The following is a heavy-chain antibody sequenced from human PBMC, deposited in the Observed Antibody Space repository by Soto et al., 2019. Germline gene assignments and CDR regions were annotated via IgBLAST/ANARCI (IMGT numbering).Heavy chain of an antibody. J-gene: IGHJ5*02. V-gene: IGHV1-46*04. CDR3: ARVSGHGSNYVFFA. Sequence: QVQLVQSGAEVKKPGASVKVSCKASGYTLTSYSMHWVRQAPGQGLEWMGIINPSGGSTTYAQNLQGRVTMTRDTSTSTVYMELSSLRSEDTAVYYCARVSGHGSNYVFFAWGQGTLVTVSS. CDR2: INPSGGST. CDR1: GYTLTSYS. D-gene: IGHD5-12*01.